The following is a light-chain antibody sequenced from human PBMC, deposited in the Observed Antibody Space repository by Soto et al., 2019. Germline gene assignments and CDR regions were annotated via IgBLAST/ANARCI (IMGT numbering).Light chain of an antibody. CDR3: QEYDNWPPEGT. J-gene: IGKJ1*01. CDR1: QSVSIN. Sequence: TVLTQSPATLSVSPWERASLSCRASQSVSINLAWYQQKSGQAPRLLIYGASTRATGIPARFSGSRSGTEFTLTINSLQSEDSAVYYCQEYDNWPPEGTLGQGTKVDIK. V-gene: IGKV3-15*01. CDR2: GAS.